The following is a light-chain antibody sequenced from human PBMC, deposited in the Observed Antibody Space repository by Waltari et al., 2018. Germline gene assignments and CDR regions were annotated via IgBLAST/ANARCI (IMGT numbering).Light chain of an antibody. V-gene: IGLV3-21*02. J-gene: IGLJ3*02. CDR3: HVWDGKTVM. Sequence: SSVLTQAPSVSVAPGQTATITCGGDNIGGSSVHWYQQRPGRAPVLVVYLNSGRPSGIPDRFSGSKSGNAATLTISRVEAGDEADYYCHVWDGKTVMFGGGTKLTVL. CDR1: NIGGSS. CDR2: LNS.